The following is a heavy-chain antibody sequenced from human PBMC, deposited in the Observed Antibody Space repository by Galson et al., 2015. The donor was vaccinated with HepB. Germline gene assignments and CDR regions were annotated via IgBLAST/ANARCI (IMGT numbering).Heavy chain of an antibody. CDR1: GFTFSSYA. J-gene: IGHJ4*02. CDR3: AKDQMLRVGCSGGSCYSALHDY. V-gene: IGHV3-23*01. CDR2: ISGSGGST. Sequence: SLRLSCAASGFTFSSYAMSWVRQAPGQGLEWVSAISGSGGSTYYADSVKGRFTISRDNSKNTLYLQMNSLRAEDTAVYYCAKDQMLRVGCSGGSCYSALHDYWGQGTLVTVSS. D-gene: IGHD2-15*01.